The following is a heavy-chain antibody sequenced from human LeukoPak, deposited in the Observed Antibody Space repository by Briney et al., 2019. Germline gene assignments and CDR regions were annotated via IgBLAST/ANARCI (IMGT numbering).Heavy chain of an antibody. J-gene: IGHJ5*02. CDR2: ISSGVTTE. CDR3: ARFNLGWHDP. CDR1: GFPFKSYA. D-gene: IGHD6-19*01. V-gene: IGHV3-48*01. Sequence: GGSLRLSCAASGFPFKSYAMSWVRQAPGKGLEWISYISSGVTTEYYADSVKGRFTISRDDARDSLYLQMEGLRAEDTAVYYCARFNLGWHDPWGQGALVTVSS.